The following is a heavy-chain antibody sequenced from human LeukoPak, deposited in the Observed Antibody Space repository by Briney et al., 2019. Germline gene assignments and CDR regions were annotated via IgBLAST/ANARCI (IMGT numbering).Heavy chain of an antibody. CDR1: GSIFTNYW. V-gene: IGHV5-51*01. J-gene: IGHJ4*02. Sequence: GAFLQISCKGSGSIFTNYWIGWVRPLPGKGLEWMGIIYPGDSDTRYSPSFQGQVTISADKSISTAYLQWSSLKASDTAMYYCARHVGDSSRWYSDWGQGTLVTVSS. CDR2: IYPGDSDT. D-gene: IGHD6-13*01. CDR3: ARHVGDSSRWYSD.